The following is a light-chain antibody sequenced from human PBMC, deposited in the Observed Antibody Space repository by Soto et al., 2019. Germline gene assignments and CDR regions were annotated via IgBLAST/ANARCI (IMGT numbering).Light chain of an antibody. J-gene: IGLJ2*01. Sequence: QSVLTQSPSESATPGQRVTISCSGSGSNIGTHAVNWYQQVPGTAPTLRIFRNHQRPSGVPDRFSGSKSGTSASLAISGPQSEDEADYYCAAWDDSLRAVVFGGGTKVTVL. CDR1: GSNIGTHA. CDR2: RNH. V-gene: IGLV1-44*01. CDR3: AAWDDSLRAVV.